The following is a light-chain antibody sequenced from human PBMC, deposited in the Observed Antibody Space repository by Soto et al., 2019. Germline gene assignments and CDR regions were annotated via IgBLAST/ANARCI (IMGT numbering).Light chain of an antibody. CDR3: QQYGSSPRT. V-gene: IGKV3-20*01. J-gene: IGKJ1*01. CDR1: QSVSYSY. Sequence: EIVLTQSPGTLSLSPGERATLSCRASQSVSYSYLAWYQQKPGQAPRLLIYGASSRATGITDRFSGSGSGTDFTLTISRLEPEDFAVYYCQQYGSSPRTFGKGTKLEIK. CDR2: GAS.